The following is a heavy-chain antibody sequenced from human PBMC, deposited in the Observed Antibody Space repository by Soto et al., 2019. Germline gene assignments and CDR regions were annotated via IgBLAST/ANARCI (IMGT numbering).Heavy chain of an antibody. CDR2: INPSGGSS. Sequence: GASGKVSCKASGYTFTSNYMHWVRQATGQGLEWMGIINPSGGSSNWPQKFQGRVTVTRDTSTSTVYMELSSLRSEDTAVYYCARDVGEPAGPAGYYYAMDVWGQGTTVTVSS. V-gene: IGHV1-46*01. J-gene: IGHJ6*02. CDR1: GYTFTSNY. D-gene: IGHD6-13*01. CDR3: ARDVGEPAGPAGYYYAMDV.